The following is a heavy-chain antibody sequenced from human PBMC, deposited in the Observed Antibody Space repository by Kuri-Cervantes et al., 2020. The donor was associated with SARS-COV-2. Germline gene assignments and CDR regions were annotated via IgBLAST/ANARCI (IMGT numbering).Heavy chain of an antibody. Sequence: ASVKVSCKASGYTFTDQYIHWVRQAPGQGLEWMGWITPDTDDTNYAQKLQGRVTMTRDTSVSTAYLELIGLGSDDTAVYYCATLVRGSNTYYPYWGQGTLVTVSS. CDR2: ITPDTDDT. V-gene: IGHV1-2*02. CDR1: GYTFTDQY. CDR3: ATLVRGSNTYYPY. D-gene: IGHD3-10*01. J-gene: IGHJ4*02.